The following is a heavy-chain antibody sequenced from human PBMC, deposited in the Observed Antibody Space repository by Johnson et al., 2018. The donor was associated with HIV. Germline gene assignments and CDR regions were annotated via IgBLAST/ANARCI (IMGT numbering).Heavy chain of an antibody. Sequence: VQLVESGGGLVQPGGSLRLSCAASGLTFTNYAMNWVRQAPGKGLEWVSTISDSTYYADSVKGRFTISRDNSKNTLYLQMNSLRAEDTAVYYCARVHPAVAGNDAFDIGGQGTMVTVSS. CDR2: ISDST. D-gene: IGHD6-19*01. V-gene: IGHV3-23*04. CDR1: GLTFTNYA. CDR3: ARVHPAVAGNDAFDI. J-gene: IGHJ3*02.